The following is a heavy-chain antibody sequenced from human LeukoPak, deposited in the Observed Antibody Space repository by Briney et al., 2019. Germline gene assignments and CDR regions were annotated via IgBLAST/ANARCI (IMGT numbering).Heavy chain of an antibody. CDR1: GGSISSYY. V-gene: IGHV4-59*08. D-gene: IGHD1-26*01. CDR2: IYYSGST. CDR3: AKGASGSYHTPYDY. J-gene: IGHJ4*02. Sequence: SETLSLTCTVSGGSISSYYWSWIRQPPGKGLEWIGYIYYSGSTNYNPSLKSRVTISVDTSKNQFSLKLSSVTAADTAVYYCAKGASGSYHTPYDYWGQGSLVTVSS.